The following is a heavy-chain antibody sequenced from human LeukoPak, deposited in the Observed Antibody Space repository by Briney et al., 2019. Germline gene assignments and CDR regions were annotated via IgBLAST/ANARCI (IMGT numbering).Heavy chain of an antibody. Sequence: SETLPLTCPVSGGSLSPYYWNWIRQPPGKGLEGIGNIHYRGSTNYSPSLKSRVTISVDTSKNQFSLKLSSVTAADTAVYYCARPQGYEYSSSSRPTYFDYWGQGTLVTVSS. V-gene: IGHV4-59*08. J-gene: IGHJ4*02. CDR1: GGSLSPYY. CDR2: IHYRGST. D-gene: IGHD6-6*01. CDR3: ARPQGYEYSSSSRPTYFDY.